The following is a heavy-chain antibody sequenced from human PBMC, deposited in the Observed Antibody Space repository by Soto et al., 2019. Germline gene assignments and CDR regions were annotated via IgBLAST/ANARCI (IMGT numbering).Heavy chain of an antibody. CDR3: AKDHRIWGRLVEYMDV. V-gene: IGHV3-23*01. CDR2: ISGSGVST. D-gene: IGHD3-10*01. J-gene: IGHJ6*02. CDR1: GFTFSSYA. Sequence: GGSLRLSCAASGFTFSSYALSWVRQAPGRGLECVSAISGSGVSTFYADSVKGRFTISRDTSKNTLYLQMNTLTAEDTAVYYCAKDHRIWGRLVEYMDVWGQGTTVTVYS.